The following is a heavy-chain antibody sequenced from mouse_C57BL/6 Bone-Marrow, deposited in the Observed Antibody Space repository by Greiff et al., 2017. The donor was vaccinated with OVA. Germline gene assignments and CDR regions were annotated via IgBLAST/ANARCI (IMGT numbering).Heavy chain of an antibody. CDR1: GYTFTSYW. V-gene: IGHV1-50*01. Sequence: QVQLQQPGAELVKPGASVKLSCKASGYTFTSYWMQWVKQRPGQGLEWIGEIDPSDSSTNYNQKFKGKATLTVDTSSSTAYMQLSSLTSEDTAVYYCARGHYYGTLDYWGQGTTLTVSS. CDR3: ARGHYYGTLDY. CDR2: IDPSDSST. J-gene: IGHJ2*01. D-gene: IGHD1-1*01.